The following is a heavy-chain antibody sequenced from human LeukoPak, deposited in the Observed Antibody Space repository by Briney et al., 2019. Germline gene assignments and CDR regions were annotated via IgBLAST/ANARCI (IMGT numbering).Heavy chain of an antibody. D-gene: IGHD5-18*01. V-gene: IGHV4-61*01. CDR3: ARGRSYGFDFDS. CDR1: GVSINTCCYY. CDR2: KYYSGST. J-gene: IGHJ4*02. Sequence: SVTLSLTCDVSGVSINTCCYYWTWIRQPPGKGLEWIGYKYYSGSTRYNSSLRSRLTISLDTSKNQFSLRLTSVTAADTAVYYCARGRSYGFDFDSWGPGTLVIVSS.